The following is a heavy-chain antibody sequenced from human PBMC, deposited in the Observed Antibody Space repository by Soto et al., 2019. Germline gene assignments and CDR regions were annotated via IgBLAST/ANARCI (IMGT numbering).Heavy chain of an antibody. CDR2: IWYDGSNK. V-gene: IGHV3-33*01. Sequence: GGSLRLSCAASGFTFSSYGMHWVRQAPGKGLEWVAVIWYDGSNKYYADSVKGRFTISRDNSKNTLYLQMNSLRAEDTAVYYCARGNDYGDYGDFAVYWGQGTLVTVSS. CDR3: ARGNDYGDYGDFAVY. D-gene: IGHD4-17*01. CDR1: GFTFSSYG. J-gene: IGHJ4*02.